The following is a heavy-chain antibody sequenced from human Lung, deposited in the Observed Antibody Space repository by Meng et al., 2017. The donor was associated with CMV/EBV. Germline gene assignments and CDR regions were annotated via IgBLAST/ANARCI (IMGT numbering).Heavy chain of an antibody. D-gene: IGHD3-10*01. V-gene: IGHV1-18*01. J-gene: IGHJ4*02. CDR2: ISAYNGNT. CDR1: GYTFIAYA. CDR3: ARSDMIRGVVVLDY. Sequence: ASVKVSXKASGYTFIAYAFSWVRRAPGQGHEWMGWISAYNGNTNYAQKVQGRVTMTTDTSTSTAYMELRSLRSDDTAVYYCARSDMIRGVVVLDYWGQGNXVXVSS.